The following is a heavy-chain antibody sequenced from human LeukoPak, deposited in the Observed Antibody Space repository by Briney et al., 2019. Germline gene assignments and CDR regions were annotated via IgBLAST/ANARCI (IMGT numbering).Heavy chain of an antibody. CDR1: GDILSSNSAA. CDR2: TYYRSKLYN. D-gene: IGHD6-19*01. J-gene: IGHJ4*02. CDR3: TRDEQWLVYFDY. Sequence: SQTLSLTCALSGDILSSNSAAWPWIRQSPSRGLEWLARTYYRSKLYNDYAESVKSRITINPDTSKNQFSLQLNSVIPEDTAVYYCTRDEQWLVYFDYWGQGTLVTVSS. V-gene: IGHV6-1*01.